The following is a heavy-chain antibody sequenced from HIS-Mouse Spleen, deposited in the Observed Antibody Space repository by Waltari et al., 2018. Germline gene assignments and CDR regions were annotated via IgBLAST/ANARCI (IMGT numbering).Heavy chain of an antibody. CDR2: SYHSGGT. V-gene: IGHV4-38-2*02. CDR1: GYSISSGYY. CDR3: ARVKT. Sequence: QVQLQESGPGLVKPSETLSLTCTVSGYSISSGYYWGWIRQPPGKGLEWIGSSYHSGGTYYNPSLKGRVTISVDTSKNQFSLKLSSVTAADTAVYYCARVKTWGQGTLVTVSS. J-gene: IGHJ5*02.